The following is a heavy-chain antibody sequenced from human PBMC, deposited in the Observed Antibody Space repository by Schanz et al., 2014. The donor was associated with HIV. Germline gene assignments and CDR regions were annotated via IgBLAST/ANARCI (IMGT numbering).Heavy chain of an antibody. CDR1: GFTFSSYA. V-gene: IGHV3-30-3*01. D-gene: IGHD5-12*01. CDR3: ARGDGGYWYYFDY. J-gene: IGHJ4*02. Sequence: QVQLVESGGGVVQPGRSLRLSCAASGFTFSSYAMHWVRQAPGKGLEWVAVISYDGSNKNYAYSVKGRFTISRDNSKNTLYLQMNSLRAEDTAVYYCARGDGGYWYYFDYWGQGTLVTVSS. CDR2: ISYDGSNK.